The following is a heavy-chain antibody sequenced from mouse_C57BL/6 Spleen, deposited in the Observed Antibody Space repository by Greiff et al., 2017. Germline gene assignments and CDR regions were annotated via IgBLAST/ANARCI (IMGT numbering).Heavy chain of an antibody. CDR3: ARGTYYGSSYANFDV. CDR2: INPSSGYT. Sequence: QVQLQQSGAELARPGASVKMSCKASGYTFTSYTMHWVKQRPGQGLEWIGYINPSSGYTKYNQKFKDKATLTADKSSSTAYMQLSSLTSGDSAVYYCARGTYYGSSYANFDVWGTGTTVTVSS. V-gene: IGHV1-4*01. D-gene: IGHD1-1*01. J-gene: IGHJ1*03. CDR1: GYTFTSYT.